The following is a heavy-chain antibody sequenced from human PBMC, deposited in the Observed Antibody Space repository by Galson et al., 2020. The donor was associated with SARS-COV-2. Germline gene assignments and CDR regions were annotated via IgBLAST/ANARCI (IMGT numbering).Heavy chain of an antibody. V-gene: IGHV1-69*10. Sequence: GASVKVSCKASGGTFISYTISWVRQAPGQGPEWMGGIIPMLDIANYAQNFQGRVTITADTSTSTAYLELSSLRYEDTAVYYCARDGGGSSIAARGNLDVWGQGTTVTVSS. D-gene: IGHD6-6*01. CDR2: IIPMLDIA. CDR1: GGTFISYT. CDR3: ARDGGGSSIAARGNLDV. J-gene: IGHJ6*02.